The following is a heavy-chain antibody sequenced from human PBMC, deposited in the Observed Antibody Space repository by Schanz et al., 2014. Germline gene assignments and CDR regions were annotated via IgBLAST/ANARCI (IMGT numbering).Heavy chain of an antibody. CDR3: AKQIHYDILTVTRN. V-gene: IGHV3-23*04. Sequence: VQLVESGGGLVQPGGSLRLSCAASGFTLSNSDMHWVRQGTGKGLEWVSAISGSGGSTYYADSVKGRFTISRDNSKNTLYLQMNSLRAEDTAVYYCAKQIHYDILTVTRNWGQGTLXTVSS. CDR2: ISGSGGST. CDR1: GFTLSNSD. D-gene: IGHD3-9*01. J-gene: IGHJ4*02.